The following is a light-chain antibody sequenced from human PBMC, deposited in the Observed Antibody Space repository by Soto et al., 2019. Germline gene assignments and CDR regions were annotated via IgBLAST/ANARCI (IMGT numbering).Light chain of an antibody. CDR1: NSDIGGYNY. Sequence: QSVLTQPASVSGSPGQSITISCTGTNSDIGGYNYVSWYQHHPGRAPKLMLYDVTSRPSGVSDRFSGSKSGNTAFLDISGLQAEDEADYFCCSYTSTTTLAVLGRGTKLTVL. CDR3: CSYTSTTTLAV. J-gene: IGLJ3*02. CDR2: DVT. V-gene: IGLV2-14*03.